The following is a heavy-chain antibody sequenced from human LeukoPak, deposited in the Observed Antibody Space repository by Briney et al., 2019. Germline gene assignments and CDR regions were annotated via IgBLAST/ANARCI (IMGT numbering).Heavy chain of an antibody. J-gene: IGHJ3*02. V-gene: IGHV5-51*01. CDR3: ARRAVSMVRGLIITSAFDI. CDR1: GYSFSSYW. Sequence: GAPLKISCKGSGYSFSSYWIGWVRQMPGKGLEWMGIIYPGDSDTRYSPSLQGQVSISADKSISTAYLQWSSLKASDTAMYYCARRAVSMVRGLIITSAFDIWGQGTMVTVSS. D-gene: IGHD3-10*01. CDR2: IYPGDSDT.